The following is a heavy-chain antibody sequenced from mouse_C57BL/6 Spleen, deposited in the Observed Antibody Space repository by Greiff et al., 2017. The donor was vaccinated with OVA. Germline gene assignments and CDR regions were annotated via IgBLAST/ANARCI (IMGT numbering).Heavy chain of an antibody. J-gene: IGHJ2*01. CDR3: AIPPITTVVATYFDY. D-gene: IGHD1-1*01. V-gene: IGHV1-64*01. CDR2: IHPNRGST. CDR1: GYTFTSYW. Sequence: QVQLQQPGAELVKPGASVKLSCKASGYTFTSYWMHWVKQRPGQGLEWIGMIHPNRGSTNYNEKFKSKATLTVDKSSSTAYMQLSSLTSDDSAVYYCAIPPITTVVATYFDYWGQGTTLTVSS.